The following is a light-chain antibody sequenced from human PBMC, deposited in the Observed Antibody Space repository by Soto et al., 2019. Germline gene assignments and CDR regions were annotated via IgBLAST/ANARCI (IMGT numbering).Light chain of an antibody. V-gene: IGLV2-14*01. CDR2: DVV. CDR1: SKDVGGYDF. CDR3: GSYTASGSFV. Sequence: QSVLTQPASVSGSPGQSITISCTGTSKDVGGYDFFSWFQQFPGKAPKVVIYDVVHRPSGLSNRFSGSKSGNTASLTISGLQPDDVADYYCGSYTASGSFVFGGGTKVTVL. J-gene: IGLJ3*02.